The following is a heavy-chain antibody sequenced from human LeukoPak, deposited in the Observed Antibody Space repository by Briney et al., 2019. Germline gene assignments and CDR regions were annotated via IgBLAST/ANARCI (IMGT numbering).Heavy chain of an antibody. CDR1: GFTFSSYG. D-gene: IGHD3-16*02. V-gene: IGHV3-30*18. CDR3: AKEYESALGY. J-gene: IGHJ4*02. Sequence: GGSLRLSCAASGFTFSSYGMHWVRQAPGKGLEWVAVISYDGSNKYYADSVKGRFTISRDNSKNTLYLQMNSLRAEDTAVYYCAKEYESALGYWGQGTLVTVSS. CDR2: ISYDGSNK.